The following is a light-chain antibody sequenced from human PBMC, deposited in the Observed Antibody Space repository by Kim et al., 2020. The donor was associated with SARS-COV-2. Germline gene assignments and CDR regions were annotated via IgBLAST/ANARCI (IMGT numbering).Light chain of an antibody. V-gene: IGLV3-21*04. CDR1: NVGSKS. J-gene: IGLJ1*01. CDR3: QVWDSSSDHRGV. Sequence: PGKKARISGGGNNVGSKSVPWYQPKPGQAPVLVIYYDSDRPSGIPERFSGSNSGNTATLTISRVEAGDEADYYCQVWDSSSDHRGVFGTGTKVTVL. CDR2: YDS.